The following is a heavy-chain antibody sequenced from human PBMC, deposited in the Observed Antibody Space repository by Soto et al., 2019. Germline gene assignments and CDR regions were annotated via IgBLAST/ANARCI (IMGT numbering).Heavy chain of an antibody. CDR1: ACSISSYY. CDR2: IYYSGST. V-gene: IGHV4-59*01. J-gene: IGHJ4*02. Sequence: PETLSLTCTVSACSISSYYWSWIRQPPGKGLEWIGYIYYSGSTNYNPSLKSRVTISVDTSKNQFSLKLSSVTAADTAVYYCARNRSNQLPKHYFDYWGQGTLVPVSS. D-gene: IGHD2-2*01. CDR3: ARNRSNQLPKHYFDY.